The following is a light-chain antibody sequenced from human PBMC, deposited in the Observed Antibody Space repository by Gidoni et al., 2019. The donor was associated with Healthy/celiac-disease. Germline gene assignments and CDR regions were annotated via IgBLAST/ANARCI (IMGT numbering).Light chain of an antibody. CDR1: SSYVGSYNL. Sequence: QSALTQPASESGSPGQSIPISCTGTSSYVGSYNLVSWYQQHPGKAPKLMIYEGSKRPSGVANRFSGSKSGNTDSLTISGLQAEDEADYYCCSYAGSSTCYVFGTGTKVTVL. J-gene: IGLJ1*01. V-gene: IGLV2-23*01. CDR3: CSYAGSSTCYV. CDR2: EGS.